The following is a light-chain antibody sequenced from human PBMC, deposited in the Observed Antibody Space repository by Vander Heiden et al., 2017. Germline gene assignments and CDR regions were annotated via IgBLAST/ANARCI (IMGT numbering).Light chain of an antibody. CDR3: QYYPSFLT. J-gene: IGKJ4*01. V-gene: IGKV3-20*01. CDR1: QSISSCY. Sequence: DIVLTQSLGTLSSSPGERATLSCRASQSISSCYLAWHQQRPGQPPRLLIYGASSRATGIPDRFSGSGSGTDFTLTISRLEPEDFAVYYCQYYPSFLTFGGGTKVEIK. CDR2: GAS.